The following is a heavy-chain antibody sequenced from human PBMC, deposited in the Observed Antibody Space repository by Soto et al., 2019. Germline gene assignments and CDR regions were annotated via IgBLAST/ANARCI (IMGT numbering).Heavy chain of an antibody. CDR2: IYNSGGT. CDR1: GDSINTYD. D-gene: IGHD6-19*01. V-gene: IGHV4-59*01. J-gene: IGHJ4*02. CDR3: ARLLSLRKQWLTRYFDY. Sequence: QVQLQESGPGLVKPSETLSLTCTVSGDSINTYDWSWIRQPPGKGLEWIGYIYNSGGTNYNPSLKCRVAKSIGTSKNQFSLKLYSVTAADTAVYYCARLLSLRKQWLTRYFDYWGQGTLVTVSS.